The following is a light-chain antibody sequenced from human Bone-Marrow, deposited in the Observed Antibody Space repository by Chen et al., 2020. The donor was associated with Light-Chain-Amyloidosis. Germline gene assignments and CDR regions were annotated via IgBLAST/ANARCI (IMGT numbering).Light chain of an antibody. Sequence: DIQVTQSPSSLSASVGDRVTITCRTSQTIANYLNWYQQKPGKAPEVLVYTTSNLRSGVPSRFSGSGYATDFTLTIDGLQPEDFATYYCQQSYSRRPISFGQGTRVDLK. CDR3: QQSYSRRPIS. J-gene: IGKJ2*01. V-gene: IGKV1-39*01. CDR1: QTIANY. CDR2: TTS.